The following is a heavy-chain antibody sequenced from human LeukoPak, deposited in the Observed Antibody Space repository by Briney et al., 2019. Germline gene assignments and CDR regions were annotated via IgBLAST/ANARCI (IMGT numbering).Heavy chain of an antibody. J-gene: IGHJ4*02. CDR1: GVSISSGGYY. CDR3: ARGWRGDHFDY. Sequence: SQTLSLTCTVSGVSISSGGYYWRWIRQHPGKGLEWIGYIYYSGSTYYNPSLKSRVTISGDMSNNQFSLKLSSVTAADTAIYYCARGWRGDHFDYWGQGTLVSVSS. D-gene: IGHD3-16*01. CDR2: IYYSGST. V-gene: IGHV4-31*03.